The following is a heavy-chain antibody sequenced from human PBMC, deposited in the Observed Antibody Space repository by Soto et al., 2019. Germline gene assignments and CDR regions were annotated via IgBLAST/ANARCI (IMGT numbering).Heavy chain of an antibody. Sequence: ASVKVSCKASGYTFTGYYMHWVRQAPGQGLEWMGWINPKSGGTNYAQKFQGWVTMTRDTSISTAFMELSRLRSDDTAVYYCARGPDIVVVVAATHFDHWGQGTLVTVSS. CDR3: ARGPDIVVVVAATHFDH. V-gene: IGHV1-2*04. D-gene: IGHD2-15*01. CDR1: GYTFTGYY. J-gene: IGHJ4*02. CDR2: INPKSGGT.